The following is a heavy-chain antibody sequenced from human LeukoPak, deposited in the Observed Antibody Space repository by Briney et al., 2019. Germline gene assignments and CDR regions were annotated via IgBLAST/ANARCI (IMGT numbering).Heavy chain of an antibody. Sequence: PSETLSLTCAVYGGSFSGYYWSWIRQPPGKGLEWIGRIYGNGNTNYNPSLKSRVTISVDTSKNQFSLKLSSVTAADTAMYYCATDHYYDSKLDPWGQGTLVTVSS. J-gene: IGHJ5*02. D-gene: IGHD3-22*01. CDR1: GGSFSGYY. V-gene: IGHV4-4*08. CDR3: ATDHYYDSKLDP. CDR2: IYGNGNT.